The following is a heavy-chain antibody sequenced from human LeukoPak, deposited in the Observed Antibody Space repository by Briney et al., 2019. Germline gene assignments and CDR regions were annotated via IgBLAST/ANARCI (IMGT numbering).Heavy chain of an antibody. D-gene: IGHD2-15*01. CDR1: GFTFSPYG. Sequence: PGGSLRLSCEASGFTFSPYGMTWVRQAPGKGLEWVSTISYDSRSIGYADSVKGRFTISRDNAKSSTFLKMNSLRVEDTAVYYCARDGSEWSRDLWGQGTLVTVSS. J-gene: IGHJ5*02. CDR2: ISYDSRSI. CDR3: ARDGSEWSRDL. V-gene: IGHV3-21*01.